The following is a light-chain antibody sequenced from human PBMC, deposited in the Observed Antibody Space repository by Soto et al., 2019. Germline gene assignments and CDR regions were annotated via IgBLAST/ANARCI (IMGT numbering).Light chain of an antibody. CDR1: QSVSSSY. CDR2: GAS. Sequence: EIVLTQSPGTLSLSPGERATLSCRASQSVSSSYLAWYQQKPGQAPRLLIYGASSRATGIPDRFSGSGSGTDFTLTISRLVPEDFAVYYCQQFGSSPVTFGQGTMVEIK. V-gene: IGKV3-20*01. CDR3: QQFGSSPVT. J-gene: IGKJ1*01.